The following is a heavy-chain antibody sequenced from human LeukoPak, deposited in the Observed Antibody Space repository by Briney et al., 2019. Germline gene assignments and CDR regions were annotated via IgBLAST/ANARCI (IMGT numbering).Heavy chain of an antibody. D-gene: IGHD6-13*01. CDR3: AKQSAGSAAWYSLHYDF. Sequence: GGSLRLSCAASGFPLSRYAMTWVRQAPGRGREWVSSVDGGGGATYYADSVKRRYPISRDNSKDTLYLQMNGQRAEDPAVYFCAKQSAGSAAWYSLHYDFWGQGTLVTVS. CDR2: VDGGGGAT. CDR1: GFPLSRYA. J-gene: IGHJ4*02. V-gene: IGHV3-23*01.